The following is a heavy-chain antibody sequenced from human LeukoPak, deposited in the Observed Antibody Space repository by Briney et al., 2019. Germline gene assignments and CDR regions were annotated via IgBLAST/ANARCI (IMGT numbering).Heavy chain of an antibody. V-gene: IGHV4-4*02. D-gene: IGHD2-21*02. Sequence: SETLSLTCAVSGGSLSSNNWWSWVRQPPGKGLEWIGYIYYSGSTNYNPSLKSRVTISVDTSKNQFSLKLSSVTAADTAVYYCARGFLVTLFDYWGQGTLVTVSS. J-gene: IGHJ4*02. CDR2: IYYSGST. CDR1: GGSLSSNNW. CDR3: ARGFLVTLFDY.